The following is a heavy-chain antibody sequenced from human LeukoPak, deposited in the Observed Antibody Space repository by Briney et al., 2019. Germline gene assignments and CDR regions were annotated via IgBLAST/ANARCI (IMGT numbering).Heavy chain of an antibody. CDR3: ARHEKLRHLNWFDP. Sequence: SETLSLTCTVSGGSISSSSYYWGWIRQPPGKGLEWIGSIYYSGSTYYNPSLKSRVTISVDTSKNQFSLKLSSVTAADTAVYYCARHEKLRHLNWFDPWGQGTLVTVSS. V-gene: IGHV4-39*07. D-gene: IGHD4-23*01. CDR1: GGSISSSSYY. J-gene: IGHJ5*02. CDR2: IYYSGST.